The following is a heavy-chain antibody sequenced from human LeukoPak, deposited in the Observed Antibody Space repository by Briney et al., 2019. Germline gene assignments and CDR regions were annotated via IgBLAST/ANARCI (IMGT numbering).Heavy chain of an antibody. CDR3: TRSLGVVIHGGMDV. Sequence: SETLSLACTVSGGSISSYHWSWIRQPPGEGLEWIGHIYYTGSTNYNPSLKSRVTISLDTSKNQFSLKLTSVTAADTAVYYCTRSLGVVIHGGMDVWGQGTTVTVSS. J-gene: IGHJ6*02. CDR1: GGSISSYH. V-gene: IGHV4-59*01. CDR2: IYYTGST. D-gene: IGHD3-3*01.